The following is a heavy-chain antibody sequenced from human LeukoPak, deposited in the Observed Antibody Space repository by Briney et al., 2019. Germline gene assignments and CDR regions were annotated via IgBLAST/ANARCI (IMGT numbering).Heavy chain of an antibody. CDR3: AIHYDSSGRIFDY. Sequence: SETLSLTCTVSGGSISSYYWSWIRQPPGKGLEWIGSIYYSGSTYYNPSLKSRVTISVDTSKNQFSLKLSSVTAADTAVYYCAIHYDSSGRIFDYWGQGTLVTVSS. CDR2: IYYSGST. J-gene: IGHJ4*02. V-gene: IGHV4-59*12. CDR1: GGSISSYY. D-gene: IGHD3-22*01.